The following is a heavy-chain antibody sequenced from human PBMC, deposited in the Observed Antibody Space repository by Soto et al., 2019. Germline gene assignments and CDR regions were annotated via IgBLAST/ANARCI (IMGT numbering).Heavy chain of an antibody. J-gene: IGHJ6*02. Sequence: QVQLMQSGAEVKKPGSSVKVSCKASGGTFSTSAISWVLQAPGEGLEWVGGIMPVFATPDYAQKFHGRVTISADESTTTAYLALTSLTTDDTAVYYCARDKDRQQLGGNYYYILDVWGQGTAITVSS. D-gene: IGHD3-3*02. CDR1: GGTFSTSA. CDR2: IMPVFATP. CDR3: ARDKDRQQLGGNYYYILDV. V-gene: IGHV1-69*12.